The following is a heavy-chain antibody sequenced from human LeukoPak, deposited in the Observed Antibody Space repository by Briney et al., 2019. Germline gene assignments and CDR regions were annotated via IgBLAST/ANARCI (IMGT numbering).Heavy chain of an antibody. CDR2: INHRGDT. V-gene: IGHV4-34*01. CDR3: ARGPTISETGYFDY. J-gene: IGHJ4*03. D-gene: IGHD1-1*01. CDR1: GGSFSAYY. Sequence: NPSETLSLTRAVYGGSFSAYYWSWIRQSPGKGLEWIAEINHRGDTNYNPSVKSRVSISVDTSKNQFSLKVTSLTAADTAVYYCARGPTISETGYFDYWGQGTLVTVSS.